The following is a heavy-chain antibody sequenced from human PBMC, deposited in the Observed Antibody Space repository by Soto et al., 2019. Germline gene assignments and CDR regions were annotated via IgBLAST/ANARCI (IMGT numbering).Heavy chain of an antibody. CDR2: MSAYNGNT. CDR3: ARDVDTAFYYYYGRDG. V-gene: IGHV1-18*01. D-gene: IGHD5-18*01. J-gene: IGHJ6*02. CDR1: VSTRTGYC. Sequence: SANATCKPCVSTRTGYCITAVRQAPGQGLEGIGWMSAYNGNTNYAQKLQGRFTMTTDTSTSTAHMELRSLRSDDTAVYYCARDVDTAFYYYYGRDGWVQGTT.